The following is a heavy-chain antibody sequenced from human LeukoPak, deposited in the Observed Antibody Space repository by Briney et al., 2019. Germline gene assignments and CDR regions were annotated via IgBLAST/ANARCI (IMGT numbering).Heavy chain of an antibody. CDR2: ISGSGGST. J-gene: IGHJ5*02. CDR1: GFTFSSYA. Sequence: GGSLRVSCAASGFTFSSYAMSWVRQAPGKGLERVSSISGSGGSTYYADSVKGRFTISRDNSKSTLYLQMNSLRAEDTAVYYCAKAAYGSGSYWVWFDPWGQGTLVTVSS. CDR3: AKAAYGSGSYWVWFDP. D-gene: IGHD3-10*01. V-gene: IGHV3-23*01.